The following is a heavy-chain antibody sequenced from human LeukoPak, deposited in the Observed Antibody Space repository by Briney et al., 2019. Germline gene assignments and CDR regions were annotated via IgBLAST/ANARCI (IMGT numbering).Heavy chain of an antibody. CDR2: INAGNGNT. J-gene: IGHJ5*02. CDR3: ARARYCSGGSCYGRVWFDP. Sequence: ASVEVSCKASGYTFTSYAMHWVRQAPGQRLEWMGWINAGNGNTKYSQKFQGRVTITRDTSASTAYMELSSLRSEDTAVYYCARARYCSGGSCYGRVWFDPWGQGTLVTVSS. V-gene: IGHV1-3*01. D-gene: IGHD2-15*01. CDR1: GYTFTSYA.